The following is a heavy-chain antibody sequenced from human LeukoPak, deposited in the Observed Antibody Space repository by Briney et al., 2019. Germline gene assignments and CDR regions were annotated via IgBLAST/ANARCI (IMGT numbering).Heavy chain of an antibody. CDR2: IIPIFGTA. CDR1: GGTFSSYA. D-gene: IGHD3-16*01. V-gene: IGHV1-69*05. Sequence: VASVKVSCKASGGTFSSYAISWVRRAPGQGLEWMGRIIPIFGTANYAQKFQGRVTITTDESTSTAYMELSSLRSEDTAVYYCAWGRMGGGHYFDYWGQGTLVTVSS. J-gene: IGHJ4*02. CDR3: AWGRMGGGHYFDY.